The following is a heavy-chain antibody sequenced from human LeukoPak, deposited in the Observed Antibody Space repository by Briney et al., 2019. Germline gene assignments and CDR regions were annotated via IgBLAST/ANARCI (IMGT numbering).Heavy chain of an antibody. Sequence: GGSLTLSCAPAGFTFDDFAMQWVRQAPGQGLEWVSGISWNSGNIGYADSVKGRFTISRDNAKNSLYLQMNSLRAEDTAVYYCARDNPTVTTVDYWGQGTLVTVSS. CDR2: ISWNSGNI. D-gene: IGHD4-17*01. V-gene: IGHV3-9*01. CDR1: GFTFDDFA. CDR3: ARDNPTVTTVDY. J-gene: IGHJ4*02.